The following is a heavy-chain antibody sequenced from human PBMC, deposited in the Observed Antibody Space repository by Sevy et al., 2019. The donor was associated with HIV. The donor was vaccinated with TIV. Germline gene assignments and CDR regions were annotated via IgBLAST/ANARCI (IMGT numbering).Heavy chain of an antibody. CDR1: GFTVSSNY. CDR3: ARGTVTKYYYYGMDV. V-gene: IGHV3-53*01. D-gene: IGHD4-17*01. Sequence: GGSLRLSCAASGFTVSSNYMSWVRQAPGKGLEWVSVIYSGGSTYYADSVKGRFTISRDNSKNTLYLQMNSLRAEDTAVYYCARGTVTKYYYYGMDVWGQRTTVTVSS. J-gene: IGHJ6*02. CDR2: IYSGGST.